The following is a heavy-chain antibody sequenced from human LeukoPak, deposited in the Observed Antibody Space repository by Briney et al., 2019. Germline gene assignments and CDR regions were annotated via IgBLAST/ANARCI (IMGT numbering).Heavy chain of an antibody. Sequence: SVKVSCKASGGTFSSYAISWVRQAPGEGLEWMGRIIPILGIANYAQKFQGRVTITADKSTSTAYMELSSLRSEDTAVYYCAGDCSSTSCYGYWGQGTLVTVSS. CDR2: IIPILGIA. CDR3: AGDCSSTSCYGY. V-gene: IGHV1-69*04. CDR1: GGTFSSYA. D-gene: IGHD2-2*01. J-gene: IGHJ4*02.